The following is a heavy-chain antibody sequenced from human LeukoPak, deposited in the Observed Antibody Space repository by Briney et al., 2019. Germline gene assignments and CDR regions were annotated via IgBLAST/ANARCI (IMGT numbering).Heavy chain of an antibody. J-gene: IGHJ6*02. CDR2: MNPNSGNT. V-gene: IGHV1-8*01. CDR1: GYTFTSYE. Sequence: ALVKVSCKASGYTFTSYEINWVRQATGQGLEWMGWMNPNSGNTGYAQKFQGRVTMTRNTSISTAYMELSSLRSEDTAVYYCARGVELRFLEWLSYRPYYYYGMDVWGQGTTVTVSS. D-gene: IGHD3-3*01. CDR3: ARGVELRFLEWLSYRPYYYYGMDV.